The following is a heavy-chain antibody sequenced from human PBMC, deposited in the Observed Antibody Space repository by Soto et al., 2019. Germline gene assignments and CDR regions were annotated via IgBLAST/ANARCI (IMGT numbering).Heavy chain of an antibody. CDR2: IYYSGST. CDR3: ARDQPVSYIAAAAYDYYGMDV. D-gene: IGHD6-13*01. V-gene: IGHV4-31*03. CDR1: GGSIGSGGYY. J-gene: IGHJ6*02. Sequence: SETLSLTCPVSGGSIGSGGYYWSWIRQHPGKGLEWIGYIYYSGSTYYNPSLKSRVTISVDTSKNQFSLKLSSVTAADTAVYYCARDQPVSYIAAAAYDYYGMDVWGQGTTVTVSS.